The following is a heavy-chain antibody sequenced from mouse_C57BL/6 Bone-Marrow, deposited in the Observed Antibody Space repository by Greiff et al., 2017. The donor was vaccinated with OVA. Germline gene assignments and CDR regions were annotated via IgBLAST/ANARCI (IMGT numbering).Heavy chain of an antibody. J-gene: IGHJ4*01. Sequence: EVQLKQSGPVLVKPGASVKMSCKASGYTFTDYYMNWVKQSHGKSLEWIGVINPYNGGTSYNQKFKGKATLTVDKSSSTAYMELNSLTSEDSAVYYCASYGGYAMDYWGQGTSDTVSS. V-gene: IGHV1-19*01. CDR1: GYTFTDYY. CDR3: ASYGGYAMDY. D-gene: IGHD1-1*01. CDR2: INPYNGGT.